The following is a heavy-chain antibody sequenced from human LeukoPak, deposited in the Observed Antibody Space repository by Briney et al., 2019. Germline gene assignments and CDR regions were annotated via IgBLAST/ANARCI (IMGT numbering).Heavy chain of an antibody. D-gene: IGHD3-10*01. Sequence: PGGSLRLSCAASGFTFDDYAMHWVRQAPGKGLEWVSGISWNSGSIGYADSVKGRFTISRDNAKNSLYLQMNSLRAEDTALYYCARGYYYGSGSYWSDYWGQGTLVTVSS. V-gene: IGHV3-9*01. CDR3: ARGYYYGSGSYWSDY. J-gene: IGHJ4*02. CDR1: GFTFDDYA. CDR2: ISWNSGSI.